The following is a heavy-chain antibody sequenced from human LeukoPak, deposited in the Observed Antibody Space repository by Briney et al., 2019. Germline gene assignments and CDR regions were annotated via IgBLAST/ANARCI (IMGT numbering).Heavy chain of an antibody. D-gene: IGHD6-13*01. V-gene: IGHV3-23*01. CDR2: ISGSGGST. CDR1: GFTFSSYA. Sequence: GGSLRLSCAASGFTFSSYAMSWVRQAPGKGLEWVSAISGSGGSTYYADSVKGRFTISRDNSKSTLYLQMNSLRAEDTAVYYCARDWPSEWQHLPDYDAVDIWGQGTMVTVSS. CDR3: ARDWPSEWQHLPDYDAVDI. J-gene: IGHJ3*02.